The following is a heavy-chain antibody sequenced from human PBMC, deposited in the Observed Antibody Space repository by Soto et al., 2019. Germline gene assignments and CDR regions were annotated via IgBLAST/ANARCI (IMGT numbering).Heavy chain of an antibody. CDR3: ARQGGMVRGVIIPYYYGMDV. V-gene: IGHV5-51*01. CDR2: IYPGDSDT. J-gene: IGHJ6*02. Sequence: PGESLKISCKGSGYSFTSYWIGWVRQMPGKGLEWMGIIYPGDSDTRYSPSFQGQVTISADKSISTAYLQWSSLKASDTAMYYCARQGGMVRGVIIPYYYGMDVWGQGTTVTVSS. CDR1: GYSFTSYW. D-gene: IGHD3-10*01.